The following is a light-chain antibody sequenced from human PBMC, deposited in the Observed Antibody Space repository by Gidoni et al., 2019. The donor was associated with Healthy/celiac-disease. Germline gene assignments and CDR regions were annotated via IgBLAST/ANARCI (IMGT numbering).Light chain of an antibody. J-gene: IGKJ2*01. CDR3: QQSYSTRMYT. Sequence: IQLTQSPSSLSASVGDRVTITCRASQSISSYLNWYQQKPGKAPKLLIYAASSLQSGVPSRFSGSGSGKECTLTISSLQPEDFATYYCQQSYSTRMYTFGQGTKLEIK. CDR1: QSISSY. V-gene: IGKV1-39*01. CDR2: AAS.